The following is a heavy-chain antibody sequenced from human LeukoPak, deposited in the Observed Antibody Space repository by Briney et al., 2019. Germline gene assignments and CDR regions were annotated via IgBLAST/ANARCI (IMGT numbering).Heavy chain of an antibody. D-gene: IGHD6-13*01. V-gene: IGHV3-30*04. CDR2: ISYDGSNK. Sequence: QAGGSLRLSCAASGFTFSSYAMHWVRQAPGKGLEWVAVISYDGSNKYYADSVKGRFTISRDNSKNTLYLQMNSLRAEDTAVYYCARAPGIAAAGTLPGGFWGQGTLVTVSS. CDR1: GFTFSSYA. CDR3: ARAPGIAAAGTLPGGF. J-gene: IGHJ4*02.